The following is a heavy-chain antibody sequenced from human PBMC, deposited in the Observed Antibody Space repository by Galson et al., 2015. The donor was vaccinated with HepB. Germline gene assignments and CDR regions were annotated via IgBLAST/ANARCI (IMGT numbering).Heavy chain of an antibody. CDR2: ISAYNGNT. CDR1: GYTFTSYG. V-gene: IGHV1-18*01. J-gene: IGHJ6*03. CDR3: ARSVGIVVVPAAPYYYYMDV. D-gene: IGHD2-2*01. Sequence: SVKVSCKASGYTFTSYGISWVRQAPGQGLEWMGWISAYNGNTNYAQKLQGRVTMTTDTSTSTAYMELRSLRSDDTAVYYCARSVGIVVVPAAPYYYYMDVWGKGTTVTVSS.